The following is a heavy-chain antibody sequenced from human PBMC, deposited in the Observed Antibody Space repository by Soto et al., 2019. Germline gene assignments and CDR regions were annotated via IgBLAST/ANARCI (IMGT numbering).Heavy chain of an antibody. CDR3: ARAMDTAMAPFDY. Sequence: QVQLVESGGGVVQPGRSLRLSCAASGFTFSSYAMHWVRQAPGKGLEWVAVISYDGSNKYYADSVKGRFTISRDNSKNTLYLQMNSLRAEDTAVYYCARAMDTAMAPFDYWGQGTLVSVSS. CDR1: GFTFSSYA. D-gene: IGHD5-18*01. J-gene: IGHJ4*02. CDR2: ISYDGSNK. V-gene: IGHV3-30-3*01.